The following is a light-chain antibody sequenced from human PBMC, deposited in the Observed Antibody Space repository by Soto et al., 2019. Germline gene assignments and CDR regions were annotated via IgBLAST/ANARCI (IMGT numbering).Light chain of an antibody. V-gene: IGKV2-30*01. Sequence: DVVMTQSPLSLPVTLGQPASISCRSSQSLVYSDGNTHLSWFQQRPGQSPRRLIYRVSNRDSGGRDRFGGSGSGTDFTLEISRVEAEDVGVYYCMQGTRWPRTFGQGTKVEIK. CDR2: RVS. CDR1: QSLVYSDGNTH. J-gene: IGKJ1*01. CDR3: MQGTRWPRT.